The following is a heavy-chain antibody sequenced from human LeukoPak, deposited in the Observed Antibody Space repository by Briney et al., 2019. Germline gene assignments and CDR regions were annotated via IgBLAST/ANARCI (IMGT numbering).Heavy chain of an antibody. Sequence: GGSLRLSCAASGFTFSSYGMHWVRQAPAKGLEWVAIISYDGSNKYYADSVKRRFTIARYNTKNTLYLQMNSLRAEDTAVYYCAKSTTVTQRGYFDYGGQGTRVTVSS. J-gene: IGHJ4*02. CDR1: GFTFSSYG. CDR2: ISYDGSNK. CDR3: AKSTTVTQRGYFDY. V-gene: IGHV3-30*18. D-gene: IGHD4-17*01.